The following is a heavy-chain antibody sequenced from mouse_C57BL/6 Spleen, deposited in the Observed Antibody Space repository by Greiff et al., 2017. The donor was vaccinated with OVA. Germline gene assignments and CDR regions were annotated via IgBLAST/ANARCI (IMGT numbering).Heavy chain of an antibody. J-gene: IGHJ2*01. D-gene: IGHD1-1*01. CDR3: ARHLYGSSLPFGY. CDR1: GYTFTSYW. CDR2: IYPGSGST. Sequence: VQLQQPGAELVKPGASVKMSCKASGYTFTSYWITWVKQRPGQGLEWIGDIYPGSGSTNYNEKFKSKATLTLDTSSSTAYMQLSSLTSEDSAVYYCARHLYGSSLPFGYWGQGTTLTVSS. V-gene: IGHV1-55*01.